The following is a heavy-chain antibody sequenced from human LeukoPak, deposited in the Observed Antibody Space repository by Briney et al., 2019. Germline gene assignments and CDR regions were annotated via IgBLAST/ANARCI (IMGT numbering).Heavy chain of an antibody. D-gene: IGHD5-18*01. Sequence: PSETLSLTCAVYGGSFSGYYWSWIRQPPGKGLEWIGEINHSGSTNYNPSLKSRVTISVDTSKNQFSLKLSSVTAADTAVYYCARARALFTGYSHDYWGQGTLVTVSS. CDR1: GGSFSGYY. V-gene: IGHV4-34*01. CDR3: ARARALFTGYSHDY. J-gene: IGHJ4*02. CDR2: INHSGST.